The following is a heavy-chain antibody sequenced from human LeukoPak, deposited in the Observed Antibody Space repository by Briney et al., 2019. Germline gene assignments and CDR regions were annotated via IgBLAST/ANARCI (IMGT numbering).Heavy chain of an antibody. CDR2: ISSNGATT. J-gene: IGHJ5*02. CDR3: AKEPASSGWFDP. CDR1: GFTFNRFY. Sequence: GGSLRLSCSASGFTFNRFYLHWVRQAPGKGLEFVSHISSNGATTYYADSVKGRFTISRDNSKNTLYLQMNSLRAEDTAVYYCAKEPASSGWFDPWGQGTLVAVSS. V-gene: IGHV3-64*04. D-gene: IGHD6-19*01.